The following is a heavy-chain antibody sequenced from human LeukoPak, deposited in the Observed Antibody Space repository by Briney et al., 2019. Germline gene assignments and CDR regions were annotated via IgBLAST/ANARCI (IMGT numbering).Heavy chain of an antibody. D-gene: IGHD3-22*01. J-gene: IGHJ4*02. CDR1: GFTFSSYA. Sequence: GGSLRLSCAASGFTFSSYAMSWVRQAPGKGLEWVSVIYSGGDTFYADSVKGRFTISRDNSKNTLYLQMNSLRAEDTAVYYCARGDSSGYYYFYWGQGTLVTVSS. V-gene: IGHV3-53*01. CDR2: IYSGGDT. CDR3: ARGDSSGYYYFY.